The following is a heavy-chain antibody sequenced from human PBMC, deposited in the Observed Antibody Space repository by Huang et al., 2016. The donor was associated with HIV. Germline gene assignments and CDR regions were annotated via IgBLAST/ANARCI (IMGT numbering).Heavy chain of an antibody. CDR2: ITSSSGSI. CDR1: GFTFSTYN. D-gene: IGHD3-10*01. Sequence: EVQLMESGGGLVQPGGSLRLSCAASGFTFSTYNMNWVRQAPGKGLEWFSFITSSSGSIYDADSVKGRFTISRDNAKNSLYLQMNSLRAEDTAVYYCARFGSYYYGSGSYLDAFDIWGQGTMVTVSS. CDR3: ARFGSYYYGSGSYLDAFDI. V-gene: IGHV3-48*01. J-gene: IGHJ3*02.